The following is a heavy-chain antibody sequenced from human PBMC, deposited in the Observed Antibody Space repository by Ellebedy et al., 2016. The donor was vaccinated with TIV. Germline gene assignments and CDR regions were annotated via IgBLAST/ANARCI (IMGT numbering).Heavy chain of an antibody. D-gene: IGHD3-10*01. V-gene: IGHV3-21*01. CDR2: ISGNGRYT. Sequence: PGGSLRLSCAAYGFPFNNFSLNWVRQAPGKGLEWVASISGNGRYTDYTDSVKGRFTISRDNAKKSLFLQMDSLRAGDTAMYFCARDRGEWGLLSFFDFWGQGTLVTVST. CDR1: GFPFNNFS. CDR3: ARDRGEWGLLSFFDF. J-gene: IGHJ4*02.